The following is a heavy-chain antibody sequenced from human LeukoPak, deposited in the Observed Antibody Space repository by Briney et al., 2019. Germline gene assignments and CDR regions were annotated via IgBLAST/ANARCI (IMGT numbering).Heavy chain of an antibody. J-gene: IGHJ4*02. Sequence: GGSLKLSCAASGFTFSGSAMHWVRQASGRGLEWVGRIRSKANTYATAYAASVKGRFTISRDDSKNTAYLQMNSLKAEDTAVYYCTRGLFSPDYFDYWGQGTLVTVSS. CDR1: GFTFSGSA. V-gene: IGHV3-73*01. CDR2: IRSKANTYAT. CDR3: TRGLFSPDYFDY.